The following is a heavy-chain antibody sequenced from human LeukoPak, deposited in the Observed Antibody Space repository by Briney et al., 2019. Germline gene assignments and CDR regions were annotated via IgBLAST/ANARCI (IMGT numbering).Heavy chain of an antibody. V-gene: IGHV4-4*07. CDR3: ARMGDGYNRKGYWFDP. D-gene: IGHD5-24*01. CDR1: GGSISSYY. Sequence: PSETLSLTCTVSGGSISSYYWSWIRQPAGKGLEWIGRIYTSGSTNYNPSLKSRVTMSVDTSKNQFSLKLSSVTAADTAVYYCARMGDGYNRKGYWFDPWGQGTLVTVSS. J-gene: IGHJ5*02. CDR2: IYTSGST.